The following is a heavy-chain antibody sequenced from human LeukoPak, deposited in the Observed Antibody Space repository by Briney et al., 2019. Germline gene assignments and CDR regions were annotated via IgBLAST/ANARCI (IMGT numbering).Heavy chain of an antibody. D-gene: IGHD3-16*01. CDR2: INPSGGST. CDR1: GGSFRSYG. Sequence: GASVKVSCKASGGSFRSYGLSWVRQAPGQGLEWMGIINPSGGSTSYAQKFQGRVTMTRDMSTSTVYMELSSLRSEDTAVYYCARSGLGEGELYYWGQGTLVTVSS. V-gene: IGHV1-46*01. J-gene: IGHJ4*02. CDR3: ARSGLGEGELYY.